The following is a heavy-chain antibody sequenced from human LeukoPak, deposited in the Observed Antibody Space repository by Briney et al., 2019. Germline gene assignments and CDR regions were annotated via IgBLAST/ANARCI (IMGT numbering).Heavy chain of an antibody. D-gene: IGHD5-24*01. V-gene: IGHV3-7*01. J-gene: IGHJ4*02. CDR1: GFTFSNYW. CDR2: IKQEGSDK. CDR3: ARSGSNRDDY. Sequence: GGSLRPSCAASGFTFSNYWMNWVRQAPGKGLEWVANIKQEGSDKNYVGSVRGRFTISRDNAKNLLYLLMHSLRVEDTAVYYCARSGSNRDDYWGQGTLVTVSS.